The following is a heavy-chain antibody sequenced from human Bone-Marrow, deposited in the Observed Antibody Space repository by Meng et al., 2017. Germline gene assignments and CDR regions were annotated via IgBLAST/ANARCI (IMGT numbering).Heavy chain of an antibody. V-gene: IGHV3-7*01. Sequence: GESLKISCAASGFTFSNYWMTWVRQAPGKGLEWVASIKEDGSAKYSVDSVKGRFTISRDNAKNSLYLQMSSLRAEDTALYYCARYMKTEMATIRPDCWGQGTLVTVSS. CDR3: ARYMKTEMATIRPDC. CDR1: GFTFSNYW. D-gene: IGHD5-24*01. J-gene: IGHJ4*02. CDR2: IKEDGSAK.